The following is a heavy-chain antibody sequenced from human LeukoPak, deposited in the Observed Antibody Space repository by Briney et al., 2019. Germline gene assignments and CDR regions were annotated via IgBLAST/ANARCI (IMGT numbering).Heavy chain of an antibody. Sequence: GGSLRLSCAASGFTLSSYSMNWVRQAPGKGLEWVSSSSSSSSYIYYADSVKGRFTISRDNAKNSLYLQMNSLRAEDTAVYYCARDLDYGDPSDYWGQGTLVTVSS. CDR1: GFTLSSYS. CDR2: SSSSSSYI. D-gene: IGHD4-17*01. V-gene: IGHV3-21*01. CDR3: ARDLDYGDPSDY. J-gene: IGHJ4*02.